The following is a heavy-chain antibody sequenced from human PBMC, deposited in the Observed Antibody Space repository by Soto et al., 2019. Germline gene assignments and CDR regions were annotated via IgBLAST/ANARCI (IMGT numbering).Heavy chain of an antibody. CDR2: IIPILGTA. CDR3: AREPSGAYYGMDV. D-gene: IGHD2-15*01. Sequence: QVQLVQSGAEVKKPGSSVKVSCKASGGTFSSYAISWVRQAPGQGLEWMGGIIPILGTANYAQKFQGRVNITADESTSTAYMERSSLRSEDTAVYYCAREPSGAYYGMDVWGQGTTVTVSS. J-gene: IGHJ6*02. V-gene: IGHV1-69*12. CDR1: GGTFSSYA.